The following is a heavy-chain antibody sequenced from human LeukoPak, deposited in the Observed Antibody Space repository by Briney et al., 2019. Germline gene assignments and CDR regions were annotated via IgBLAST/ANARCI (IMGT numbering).Heavy chain of an antibody. V-gene: IGHV3-23*01. Sequence: GGSLRLSCAASDFNFITYAMSWVRQAPGKGLEWVSAISGSGGSTYYADSVKGRFTISRDNSKNTLYLQMNSLRAEDTAVYYCARNYDSSGYYAPWGQGTLVTVSS. CDR2: ISGSGGST. CDR3: ARNYDSSGYYAP. J-gene: IGHJ5*02. D-gene: IGHD3-22*01. CDR1: DFNFITYA.